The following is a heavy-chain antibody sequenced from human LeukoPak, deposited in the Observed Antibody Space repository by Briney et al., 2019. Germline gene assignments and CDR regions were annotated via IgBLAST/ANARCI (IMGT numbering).Heavy chain of an antibody. CDR1: GGSFSGYY. CDR2: INHSGST. CDR3: ARDNLYSYCSSTSCQYYFDY. V-gene: IGHV4-34*01. Sequence: SETLSLTCAVYGGSFSGYYWSWIRQPPGRGLEWIGEINHSGSTNYNPSLKSRVTISVDTSKNQFSLKLSSVTAADTAVYYCARDNLYSYCSSTSCQYYFDYWGQGTLVTVSS. D-gene: IGHD2-2*01. J-gene: IGHJ4*02.